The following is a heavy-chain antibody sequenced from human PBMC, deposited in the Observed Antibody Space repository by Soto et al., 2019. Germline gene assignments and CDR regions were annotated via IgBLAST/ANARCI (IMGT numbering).Heavy chain of an antibody. D-gene: IGHD3-3*01. CDR3: ARGQFYDFWSGYQTRFDY. CDR2: INHSGST. CDR1: GGSFSGYY. V-gene: IGHV4-34*01. Sequence: PSETLSLTCAVYGGSFSGYYWSWIRQPPGKGLEWIGEINHSGSTNYNPSLKSRVTISVDTSKNQFSLKLSSVTAADTAVYYCARGQFYDFWSGYQTRFDYWGQGTLVTVSS. J-gene: IGHJ4*02.